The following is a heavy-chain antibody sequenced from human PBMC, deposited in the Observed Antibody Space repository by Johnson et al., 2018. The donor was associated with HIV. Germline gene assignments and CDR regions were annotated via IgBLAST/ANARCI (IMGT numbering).Heavy chain of an antibody. CDR1: GFTVSSNY. V-gene: IGHV3-11*04. CDR2: ISGSGSII. J-gene: IGHJ3*02. Sequence: QVQLVESGGGLIQPGGSLRLSCAASGFTVSSNYMSWVRQAPGKGVEWLSYISGSGSIIYYADSVKGRVTISRDNAKNSLYLQMNSLRAEDTAVYYCARAYIYGAFDIWGQGTMVTVSS. CDR3: ARAYIYGAFDI. D-gene: IGHD2/OR15-2a*01.